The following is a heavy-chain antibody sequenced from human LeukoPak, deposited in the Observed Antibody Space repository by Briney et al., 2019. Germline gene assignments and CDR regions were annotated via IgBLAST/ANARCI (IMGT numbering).Heavy chain of an antibody. J-gene: IGHJ6*04. D-gene: IGHD2-2*03. V-gene: IGHV4-31*03. CDR3: ARGGYCSSTSCYRQLDV. Sequence: SETLSLTCTVSGASFNSDDQYWNWIRQSPGKGLEWIGSIHPSGMLYNNPSLESRVTMSRDTSKNQFSLNLNSVTAADTAVYYCARGGYCSSTSCYRQLDVWGKGTTVTVSS. CDR1: GASFNSDDQY. CDR2: IHPSGML.